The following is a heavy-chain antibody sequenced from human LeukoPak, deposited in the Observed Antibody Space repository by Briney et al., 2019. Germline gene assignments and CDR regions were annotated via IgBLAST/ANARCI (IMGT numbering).Heavy chain of an antibody. D-gene: IGHD4-17*01. CDR2: IYTSGTT. CDR3: ARLSTVTTSFDY. V-gene: IGHV4-4*07. J-gene: IGHJ4*02. Sequence: TSETLSLTCTVSGGSISSYYWSWIRQPAGKGLEWIGRIYTSGTTHYNPSLKSRVTMSVDTSKNQFSLKLSSVTAADTAVYYCARLSTVTTSFDYWGQGTLVTVSS. CDR1: GGSISSYY.